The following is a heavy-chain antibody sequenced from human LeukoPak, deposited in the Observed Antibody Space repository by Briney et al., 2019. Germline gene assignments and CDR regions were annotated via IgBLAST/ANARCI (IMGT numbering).Heavy chain of an antibody. Sequence: SETLSLTCTVSGDSVSNGNYYWSWLRQPPGKALEWIGYIYYSGSTYYNPSLEGRVTISVDTSKNQFSVKLRSVTAADTAVYYCARSQNYYGSGDYWSQGTLVTVSS. CDR3: ARSQNYYGSGDY. CDR2: IYYSGST. J-gene: IGHJ4*02. D-gene: IGHD3-10*01. V-gene: IGHV4-61*01. CDR1: GDSVSNGNYY.